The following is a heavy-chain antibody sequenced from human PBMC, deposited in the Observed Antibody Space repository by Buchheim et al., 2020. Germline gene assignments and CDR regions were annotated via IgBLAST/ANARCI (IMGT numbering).Heavy chain of an antibody. CDR2: ITGSGGST. CDR3: AYYYGSGSHYFDY. V-gene: IGHV3-23*01. CDR1: GFTFSSYA. J-gene: IGHJ4*02. D-gene: IGHD3-10*01. Sequence: EVQLLESGGGLVQPGGSLRLSCAASGFTFSSYAMTWVRQAPGKGPEWVSGITGSGGSTYYADSVKGRFTISRDNSKNTLYLQMNSLRAEDTAVYYCAYYYGSGSHYFDYWGQGTL.